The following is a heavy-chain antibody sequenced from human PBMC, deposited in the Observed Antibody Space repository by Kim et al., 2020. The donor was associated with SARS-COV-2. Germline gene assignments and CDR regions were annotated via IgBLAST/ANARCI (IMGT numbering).Heavy chain of an antibody. V-gene: IGHV3-43*02. CDR1: GFIFDDYA. J-gene: IGHJ4*02. D-gene: IGHD3-3*01. Sequence: GGSLRLSCAASGFIFDDYAMHWVRQAPGKGLEWVGRISGDGGSTYYAYSVNGRFTISRDNSKNSLYLQMNSLRTEDTGLYYCAKDGDDFWSGGFDFRGEGNLGTVSS. CDR2: ISGDGGST. CDR3: AKDGDDFWSGGFDF.